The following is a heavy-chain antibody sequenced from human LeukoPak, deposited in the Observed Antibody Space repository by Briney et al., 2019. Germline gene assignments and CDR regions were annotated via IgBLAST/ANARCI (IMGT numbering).Heavy chain of an antibody. V-gene: IGHV6-1*01. CDR2: TYYRSKWYN. D-gene: IGHD2-15*01. Sequence: SQTLSPTCAISGDSVSSNSAAWNWIRQSPSRGLEWLGRTYYRSKWYNDYAVSVKSRITINPDTSKNQFSLQLNSVTPEDTAVYYCAGDRPIVVVVAANYYYYYYGMDVWGKGTTVTVSS. CDR1: GDSVSSNSAA. CDR3: AGDRPIVVVVAANYYYYYYGMDV. J-gene: IGHJ6*04.